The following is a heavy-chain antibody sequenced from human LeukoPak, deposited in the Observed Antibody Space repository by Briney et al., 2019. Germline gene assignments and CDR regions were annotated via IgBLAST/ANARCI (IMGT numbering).Heavy chain of an antibody. CDR1: GYTFTGYY. V-gene: IGHV1-2*02. CDR2: INPNSGGT. Sequence: ASVKVSCKASGYTFTGYYMHWVRQAPGQGLEWMGWINPNSGGTNYAQKFQGRVTMTRDTSISTAYMELSSLRSEDTAVYYCARGGGYNYYHFDYWGQGTLVTVSS. J-gene: IGHJ4*02. D-gene: IGHD5-24*01. CDR3: ARGGGYNYYHFDY.